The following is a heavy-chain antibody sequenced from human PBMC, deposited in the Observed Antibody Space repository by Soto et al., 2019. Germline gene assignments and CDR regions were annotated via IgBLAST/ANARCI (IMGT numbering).Heavy chain of an antibody. CDR2: IIPIFGTA. Sequence: QVQLVQSGAEVKKPGSSVKVSCKASGGTFSTYAISWVRQAPGQGLEWMGGIIPIFGTANYAQKFQGRVTITADESTSTAYMELSSLRSEHTAVYYCARRYCSGGSCYYYGMDVWGQGTTVTVSS. CDR1: GGTFSTYA. J-gene: IGHJ6*01. V-gene: IGHV1-69*12. CDR3: ARRYCSGGSCYYYGMDV. D-gene: IGHD2-15*01.